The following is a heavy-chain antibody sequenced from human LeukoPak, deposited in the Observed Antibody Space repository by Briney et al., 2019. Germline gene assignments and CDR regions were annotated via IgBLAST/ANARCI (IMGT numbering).Heavy chain of an antibody. CDR3: ARIGGVFHH. J-gene: IGHJ1*01. V-gene: IGHV4-61*03. CDR2: IGYSGTT. CDR1: GASVSSDGFW. D-gene: IGHD3-10*01. Sequence: PSETLSVTCAVSGASVSSDGFWWNWVRQPPGKGLEWIGQIGYSGTTNYKPSLKSRPTISADASKNHFSLRLTSVTPADTAVYYCARIGGVFHHWGQGTLVTVSS.